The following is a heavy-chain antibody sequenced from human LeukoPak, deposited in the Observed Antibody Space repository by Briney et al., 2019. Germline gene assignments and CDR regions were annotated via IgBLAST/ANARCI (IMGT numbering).Heavy chain of an antibody. J-gene: IGHJ4*02. D-gene: IGHD3-16*01. Sequence: PGGSLRLSCAASGFTFSSYGMHWVRQAPGKGLEGVAFIRYDGSNKNYADSAKGRFTISRDNSKNTVYLQMSSLRVEDTAVYYCATLGGTLGFWGQGTLVTVSS. CDR2: IRYDGSNK. V-gene: IGHV3-30*02. CDR3: ATLGGTLGF. CDR1: GFTFSSYG.